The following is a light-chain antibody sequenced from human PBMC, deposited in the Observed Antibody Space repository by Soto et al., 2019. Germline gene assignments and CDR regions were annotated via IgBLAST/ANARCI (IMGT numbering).Light chain of an antibody. J-gene: IGKJ2*01. V-gene: IGKV3-15*01. CDR2: DAS. CDR3: QHYKDWPPYT. CDR1: QSVSSN. Sequence: EIVMTQSPPTLSVSPGERATLSCRASQSVSSNLAWYQQKPGQAPSLLIYDASTRAPGVPARFSGSGSGTEFTLAISSLQSDDFAVYYCQHYKDWPPYTFGQGTKLEIK.